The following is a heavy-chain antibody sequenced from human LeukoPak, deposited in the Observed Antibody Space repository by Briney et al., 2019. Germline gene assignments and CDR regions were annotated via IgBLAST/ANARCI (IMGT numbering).Heavy chain of an antibody. CDR2: IYYSGST. J-gene: IGHJ4*02. Sequence: SETLPLTCTVSGGSISSYYWSWIRQPPGKGLEWIGYIYYSGSTNYNPSLKSRVTISVDTSKNQFSLKLSSVTAADTAVYYCARGLANCCSSTSCYHFDYWGQGTLVTVSS. CDR3: ARGLANCCSSTSCYHFDY. D-gene: IGHD2-2*01. V-gene: IGHV4-59*12. CDR1: GGSISSYY.